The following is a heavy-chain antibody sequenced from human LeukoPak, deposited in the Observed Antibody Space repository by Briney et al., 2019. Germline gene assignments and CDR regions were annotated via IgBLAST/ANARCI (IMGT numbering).Heavy chain of an antibody. Sequence: SETLSLTCTVSGYSISSGYYWGWIRQPPGKGLEWIGSIYHSGGTYYNPSLKSRVTISVDTSKNQFSLKLSSVTAADTAVYYCARPVAGTMGWFDPWGREPWSPSPQ. CDR3: ARPVAGTMGWFDP. V-gene: IGHV4-38-2*02. CDR1: GYSISSGYY. D-gene: IGHD6-19*01. CDR2: IYHSGGT. J-gene: IGHJ5*02.